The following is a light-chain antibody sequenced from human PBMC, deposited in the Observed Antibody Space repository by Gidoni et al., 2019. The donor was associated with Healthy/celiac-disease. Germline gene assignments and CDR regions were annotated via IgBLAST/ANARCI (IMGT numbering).Light chain of an antibody. J-gene: IGKJ3*01. CDR1: QSIGSW. Sequence: DIQMPQSPSIPSASVGDRVTITCRASQSIGSWLAWYQQKPGKAPKLLIYKASSLESGVPSRFSGSGSGTEFTLTISSLQPDDFATYYCQQYNSYLTFGPGTKVDIK. CDR3: QQYNSYLT. V-gene: IGKV1-5*03. CDR2: KAS.